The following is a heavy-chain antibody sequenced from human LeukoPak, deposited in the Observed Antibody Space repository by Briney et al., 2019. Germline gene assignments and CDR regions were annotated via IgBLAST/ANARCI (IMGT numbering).Heavy chain of an antibody. CDR3: ARRGGHGGSFDY. D-gene: IGHD4-23*01. Sequence: SETLPLTCTVSGGSISSYYWSWIRQSPGKGLEWIGYIYYSGSGSTNYNPSLKSRVSISVDTSKNHFSLKLSSVTAADTAVYYCARRGGHGGSFDYWGQGTLVTVSS. V-gene: IGHV4-59*08. J-gene: IGHJ4*02. CDR1: GGSISSYY. CDR2: IYYSGSGST.